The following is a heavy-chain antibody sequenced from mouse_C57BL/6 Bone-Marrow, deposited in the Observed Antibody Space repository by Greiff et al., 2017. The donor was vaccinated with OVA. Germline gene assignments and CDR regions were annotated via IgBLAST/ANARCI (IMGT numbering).Heavy chain of an antibody. V-gene: IGHV14-3*01. J-gene: IGHJ4*01. CDR3: ARGNFGSSFYARDY. CDR1: GFNIKNTY. Sequence: EVKLVESVAELVRPGASVKLSCTASGFNIKNTYMHWVKQRPEQGLEWIGRIDPANDNTKYAPKFQGKATMTADTSSNTAYLQLSSPSAEDTAVYCCARGNFGSSFYARDYGGQGTSVTVTS. CDR2: IDPANDNT. D-gene: IGHD1-1*01.